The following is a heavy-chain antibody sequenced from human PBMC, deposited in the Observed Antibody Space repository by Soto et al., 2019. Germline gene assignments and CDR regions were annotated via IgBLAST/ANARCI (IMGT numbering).Heavy chain of an antibody. CDR3: ARDRYYGSGSYLFDP. V-gene: IGHV1-18*01. CDR1: GYTFTSYG. CDR2: ISAYNDNT. D-gene: IGHD3-10*01. Sequence: ASVKVSCMTSGYTFTSYGISWVRQAPGQGLEWMGWISAYNDNTDYAQKLQGRVTMTTDTSTSTAYMELRSLRSDDTAVYYCARDRYYGSGSYLFDPWGQGTMVTVSS. J-gene: IGHJ5*02.